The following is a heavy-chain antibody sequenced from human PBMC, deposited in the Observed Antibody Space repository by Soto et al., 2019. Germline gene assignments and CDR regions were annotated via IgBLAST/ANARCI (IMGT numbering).Heavy chain of an antibody. CDR1: GGTFSSYT. J-gene: IGHJ4*02. Sequence: QVQLVQSGAEVKKPGSSVKVSCKASGGTFSSYTISWVRQAPGQGLEWMGRIIPIRGIANYAQKFQGRVTLTADKSTSTAYRELSSLRSEDTAGYCCARGVGTIFYYCDSWGQGTLVTVSS. CDR2: IIPIRGIA. D-gene: IGHD3-3*01. CDR3: ARGVGTIFYYCDS. V-gene: IGHV1-69*02.